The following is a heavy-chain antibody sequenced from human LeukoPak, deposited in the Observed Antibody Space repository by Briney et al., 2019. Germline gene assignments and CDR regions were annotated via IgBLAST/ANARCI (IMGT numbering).Heavy chain of an antibody. V-gene: IGHV1-3*01. CDR3: ARVTTFYQYSGYDFFDY. CDR1: GYTFTSYA. J-gene: IGHJ4*02. CDR2: INAGNGNT. D-gene: IGHD5-12*01. Sequence: ASVKVSCKASGYTFTSYAVHWVRQAPGQRLEWMGWINAGNGNTKYSQKFQGRVTITRDTSASTAYMELSSLRSEDTAVYYCARVTTFYQYSGYDFFDYWGQGTLVTVSS.